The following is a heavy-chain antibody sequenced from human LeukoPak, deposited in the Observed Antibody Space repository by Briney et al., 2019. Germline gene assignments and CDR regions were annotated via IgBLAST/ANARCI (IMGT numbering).Heavy chain of an antibody. V-gene: IGHV1-2*06. CDR3: ASRGGCSSTSCYEGDIDY. Sequence: GASVKVSCKASGYTFTGYYMHWVRQAPGQGLEWMGRINPNSGGTNYAQKFQGRVTMTRDTSISTAYMELSRLRSDDTAVYYCASRGGCSSTSCYEGDIDYWGQGTPVTVSS. J-gene: IGHJ4*02. CDR2: INPNSGGT. D-gene: IGHD2-2*01. CDR1: GYTFTGYY.